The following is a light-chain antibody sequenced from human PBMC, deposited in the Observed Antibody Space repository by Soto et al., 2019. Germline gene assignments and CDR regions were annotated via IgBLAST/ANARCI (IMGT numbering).Light chain of an antibody. V-gene: IGKV1-5*01. CDR3: QQYNTYFLT. J-gene: IGKJ4*01. CDR1: QSVSSW. Sequence: DIQMTQSPSTLSASVGDRVTITCRASQSVSSWLAWYQQKPGKAPKPLIYDASSLESGVPSRFSGSGSGTEFTLTISSLQPDDFASYHCQQYNTYFLTFGGGTKVEIK. CDR2: DAS.